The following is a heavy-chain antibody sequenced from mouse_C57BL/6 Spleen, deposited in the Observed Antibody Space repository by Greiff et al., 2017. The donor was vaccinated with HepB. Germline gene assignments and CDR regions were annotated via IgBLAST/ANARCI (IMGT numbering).Heavy chain of an antibody. CDR1: GFTFSSYG. CDR2: ISSGGSYT. V-gene: IGHV5-6*01. CDR3: ARHDGYYNYYAMDY. Sequence: EVQVVESGGDLVKPGGSLKLSCAASGFTFSSYGMSWVRQTPDKRLEWVATISSGGSYTYYPDSVKGRFTISRDNAKNHLYLQMSSLKSEDTAMYYCARHDGYYNYYAMDYWGQGTSVTVSS. D-gene: IGHD2-3*01. J-gene: IGHJ4*01.